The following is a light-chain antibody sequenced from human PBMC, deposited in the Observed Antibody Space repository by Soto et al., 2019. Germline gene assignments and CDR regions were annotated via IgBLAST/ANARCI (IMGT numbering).Light chain of an antibody. CDR1: SSNIGAGYD. V-gene: IGLV1-40*01. Sequence: QSVLTQPPSVSGAPGQRVTISCTGSSSNIGAGYDVHGYQQLPGTAPKLLIYGNSNRPSGVPDRFSGSKSGTSASLAITGFQAEDEADYYCQSYDSSLSGYVFGTGTKVTVL. CDR3: QSYDSSLSGYV. J-gene: IGLJ1*01. CDR2: GNS.